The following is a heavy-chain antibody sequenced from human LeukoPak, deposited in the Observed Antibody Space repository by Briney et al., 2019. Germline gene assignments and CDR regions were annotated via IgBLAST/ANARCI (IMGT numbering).Heavy chain of an antibody. Sequence: GGSLRLSCAASGFTFSSYAMHWVRQAPGKGLEWVAVISYDGSNKYYADSVEGRFTISRDNSKNTLYLQMNSLRAEDTAVYYCARDIVVVVAAPDGAFDIWGQGTMVTVSS. CDR2: ISYDGSNK. CDR1: GFTFSSYA. V-gene: IGHV3-30*04. J-gene: IGHJ3*02. D-gene: IGHD2-15*01. CDR3: ARDIVVVVAAPDGAFDI.